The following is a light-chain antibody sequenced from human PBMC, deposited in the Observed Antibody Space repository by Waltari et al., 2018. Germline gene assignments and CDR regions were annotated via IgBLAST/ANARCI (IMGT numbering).Light chain of an antibody. CDR2: DDS. CDR1: NIGSKS. Sequence: SYVLTQPPSVSGAPGKTARITCGGNNIGSKSGHWYQQKPGQAPVLVVYDDSDRPSGIPERFSGSNSGNTATLTLSRVEAGDEADYYCQVWDSSSDHYVFGTGTKVTVL. V-gene: IGLV3-21*03. CDR3: QVWDSSSDHYV. J-gene: IGLJ1*01.